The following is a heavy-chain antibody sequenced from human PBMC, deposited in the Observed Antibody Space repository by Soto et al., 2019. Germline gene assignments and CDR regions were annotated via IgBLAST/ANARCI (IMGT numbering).Heavy chain of an antibody. J-gene: IGHJ4*01. Sequence: GVLRLSCAVSGFSFSIYAMSWVRLAPGKGLEWVSTMSGSGDSDKFYVDSVKGRFTISRDDSKNTLYLQMNSLRDEDTAVYYCVREDWHRFDSWG. D-gene: IGHD2-21*01. CDR1: GFSFSIYA. CDR2: MSGSGDSDK. V-gene: IGHV3-23*01. CDR3: VREDWHRFDS.